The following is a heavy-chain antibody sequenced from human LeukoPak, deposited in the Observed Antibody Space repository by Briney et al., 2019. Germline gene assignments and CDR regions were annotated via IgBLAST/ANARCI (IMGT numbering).Heavy chain of an antibody. CDR2: INPNSGGT. V-gene: IGHV1-2*02. Sequence: ASVKVSCKASGYTFTGYYMHWVRQAPGQGLEWMGWINPNSGGTNYAQKFQGRVTMTRDTSISTAYMELSRLRSDDTAVYYCARARRTFGGVSFDYWGQGTLVTVSS. D-gene: IGHD3-16*01. CDR3: ARARRTFGGVSFDY. CDR1: GYTFTGYY. J-gene: IGHJ4*02.